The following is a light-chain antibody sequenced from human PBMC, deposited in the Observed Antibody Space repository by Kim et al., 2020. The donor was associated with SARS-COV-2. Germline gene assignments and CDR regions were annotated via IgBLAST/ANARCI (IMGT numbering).Light chain of an antibody. V-gene: IGKV1-5*01. CDR2: DAS. J-gene: IGKJ1*01. CDR3: QQYDTSWT. Sequence: PASVGDRVTITCRASQSIGTWLAWYQQKPGKAPEFLIYDASTLESGVPSTFSGSGSGTEFTLTISSLRPDDFATYYCQQYDTSWTFGQGTKVDIK. CDR1: QSIGTW.